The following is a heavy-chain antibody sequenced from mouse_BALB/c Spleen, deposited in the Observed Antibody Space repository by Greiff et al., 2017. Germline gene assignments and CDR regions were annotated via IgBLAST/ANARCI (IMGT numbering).Heavy chain of an antibody. CDR2: ISSGSSTI. D-gene: IGHD3-3*01. J-gene: IGHJ4*01. CDR3: AREKRLGAMDY. CDR1: GFTFSSFG. Sequence: EVQGVESGGGLVQPGGSRKLSCAASGFTFSSFGMHWVRQAPEKGLEWVAYISSGSSTIYYADTVKGRFTISRDNPKNTLFLQMTSLRSEDTAMYYCAREKRLGAMDYWGQGTSVTVSS. V-gene: IGHV5-17*02.